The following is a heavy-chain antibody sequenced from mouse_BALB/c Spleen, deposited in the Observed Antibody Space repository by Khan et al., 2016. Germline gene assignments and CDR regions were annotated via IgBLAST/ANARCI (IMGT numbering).Heavy chain of an antibody. Sequence: QIQLVQSGADLMKPWASVKISCKATGYTFNSYWIEWVKQRPGHGLEWIGEILPGSGNTNYNENFKGKATFTAHTSSNTAYMQLSSLTSEDSAVYYCARWGIRSFDYWGQGTTLTVSS. J-gene: IGHJ2*01. CDR3: ARWGIRSFDY. CDR2: ILPGSGNT. CDR1: GYTFNSYW. V-gene: IGHV1-9*01.